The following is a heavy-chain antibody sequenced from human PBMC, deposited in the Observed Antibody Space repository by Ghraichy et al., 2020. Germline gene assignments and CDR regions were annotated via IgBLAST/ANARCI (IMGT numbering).Heavy chain of an antibody. D-gene: IGHD3-22*01. CDR3: ARAPDSSGYYYANWFDP. J-gene: IGHJ5*02. Sequence: SETLSLTCAVYGGSFSGYYWTWIRQPPGKGLEWIGEINHSGSTNYKPSLKSRVTISIATSKNQFSLNLSSVTAADTAVYYCARAPDSSGYYYANWFDPWGQGTLVIVSS. CDR2: INHSGST. V-gene: IGHV4-34*01. CDR1: GGSFSGYY.